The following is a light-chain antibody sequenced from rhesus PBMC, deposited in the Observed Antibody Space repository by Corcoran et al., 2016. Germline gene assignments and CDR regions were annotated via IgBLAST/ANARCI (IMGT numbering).Light chain of an antibody. CDR1: QGISTW. CDR3: QQYSDTPFT. CDR2: KTA. Sequence: DIQMTQSPSSLSASVGDTVTITCQASQGISTWLAWFQQKPGTAPKLQIYKTANLQSGVPSRFRGSGSGTDFTLTISSLQPEDFATYYCQQYSDTPFTFGPGTKLDIK. V-gene: IGKV1-21*01. J-gene: IGKJ3*01.